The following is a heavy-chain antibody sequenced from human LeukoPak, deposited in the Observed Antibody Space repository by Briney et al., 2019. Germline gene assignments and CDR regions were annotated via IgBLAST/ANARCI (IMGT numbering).Heavy chain of an antibody. CDR2: IYYSGST. D-gene: IGHD2-2*01. CDR3: ARARLLLLGYCSSTSCTSFDY. CDR1: GASISSGDYY. Sequence: PSETLSLTCTVSGASISSGDYYWSWIRQPPGKGLEWIGYIYYSGSTYYNPSLKSRVTISVDTSKNQFSLKLSSVTAADTAVYYCARARLLLLGYCSSTSCTSFDYWGQGTLVTVSS. V-gene: IGHV4-30-4*08. J-gene: IGHJ4*02.